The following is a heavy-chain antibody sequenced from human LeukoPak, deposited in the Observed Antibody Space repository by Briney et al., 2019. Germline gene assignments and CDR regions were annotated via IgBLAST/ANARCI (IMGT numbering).Heavy chain of an antibody. CDR3: ARPPGIAAAWFDP. CDR1: GGSISSSSYN. J-gene: IGHJ5*02. V-gene: IGHV4-39*01. CDR2: FDNSGST. Sequence: PSETLSLTCTVSGGSISSSSYNWGWIRQPPGKGLAWIGSFDNSGSTYYNPSLKSRVTISVDTSKDQFSLKLTSVTAADTAAYYCARPPGIAAAWFDPWGQGTLVTVSS. D-gene: IGHD6-13*01.